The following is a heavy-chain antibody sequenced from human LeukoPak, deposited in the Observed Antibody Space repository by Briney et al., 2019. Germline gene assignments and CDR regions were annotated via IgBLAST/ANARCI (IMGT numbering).Heavy chain of an antibody. D-gene: IGHD4-17*01. CDR3: ARSWSTVTPPRPSHDY. CDR1: GFTFRSYW. J-gene: IGHJ4*02. CDR2: IKQDGTEK. Sequence: GGSLRLSCAVSGFTFRSYWMSWVRQAPGKGLEWVAIIKQDGTEKYYVDSVKGRFIISRDNTKNSLYLQMNSLRAEDTAIYYCARSWSTVTPPRPSHDYWGQGTLVTVSS. V-gene: IGHV3-7*03.